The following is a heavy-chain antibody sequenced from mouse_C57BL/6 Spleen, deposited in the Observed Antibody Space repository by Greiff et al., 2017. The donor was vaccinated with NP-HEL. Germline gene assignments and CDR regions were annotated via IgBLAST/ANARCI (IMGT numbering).Heavy chain of an antibody. CDR1: GYTFTDYY. CDR3: ARKELYSNYFDD. J-gene: IGHJ2*01. D-gene: IGHD2-5*01. CDR2: INPNNGGT. Sequence: EVQLQQSGPELVKPGASVKISCKASGYTFTDYYMNWVKQSHGKSLEWIGDINPNNGGTSYNQKFKGKATLTVDKSSSTAYMELRSLTSEDSAVYYCARKELYSNYFDDWGQGTTLTVSS. V-gene: IGHV1-26*01.